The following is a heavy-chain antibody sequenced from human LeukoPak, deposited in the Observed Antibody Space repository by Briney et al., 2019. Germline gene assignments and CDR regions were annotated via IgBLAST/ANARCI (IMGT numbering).Heavy chain of an antibody. CDR1: GYSFTSYW. Sequence: GESLKISCEGSGYSFTSYWIGWVRQMPGKGLEWMWIIYPGDSDTRYSPSFQGQVTISADKSISTAYLQWSSLKASDTAMYYCARRLRYYYDSSGYYYDYSFDYWGQGTLVTVSS. CDR3: ARRLRYYYDSSGYYYDYSFDY. D-gene: IGHD3-22*01. J-gene: IGHJ4*02. CDR2: IYPGDSDT. V-gene: IGHV5-51*01.